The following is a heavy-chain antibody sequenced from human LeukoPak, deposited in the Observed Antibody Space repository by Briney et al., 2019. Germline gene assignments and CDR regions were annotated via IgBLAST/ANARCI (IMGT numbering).Heavy chain of an antibody. CDR1: GFTFSSYW. Sequence: GGSLRLSCAASGFTFSSYWMHWVRQAPGKGLVWVSRINSDGSSTDYADSVKGRFTISRDNAKNTLYLQMNSLRAEDTAVYYCARDLDVVVGPAHYDALDLWGQGTTVTVS. D-gene: IGHD2-15*01. V-gene: IGHV3-74*01. CDR3: ARDLDVVVGPAHYDALDL. J-gene: IGHJ3*01. CDR2: INSDGSST.